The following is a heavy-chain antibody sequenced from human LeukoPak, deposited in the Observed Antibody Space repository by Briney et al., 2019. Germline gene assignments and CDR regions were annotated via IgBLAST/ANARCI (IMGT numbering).Heavy chain of an antibody. CDR1: GFTFSSYW. CDR2: IVGDGDKT. Sequence: GGSLRLSCAASGFTFSSYWMHWVRQAPGKGLEWVSAIVGDGDKTAYADSVKGRFTISRDNSKNTLYLQMNRLRAEDTAAYYCAKDRVSSGSYSFDFWGQGTLVTVSS. D-gene: IGHD1-26*01. J-gene: IGHJ4*02. V-gene: IGHV3-23*01. CDR3: AKDRVSSGSYSFDF.